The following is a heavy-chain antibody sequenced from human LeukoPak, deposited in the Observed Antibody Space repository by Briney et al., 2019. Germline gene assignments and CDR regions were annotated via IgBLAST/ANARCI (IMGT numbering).Heavy chain of an antibody. Sequence: SETLSLTCTVSGGSISSYYWSWIRQPPGKGLEWIGCVYYSGSTTYNPSLESRVTILVDTSKNQFSLKLSSVTAADTAIYYCARDEYGSALSFHHWGQGTLVTVSS. CDR1: GGSISSYY. V-gene: IGHV4-59*01. CDR3: ARDEYGSALSFHH. D-gene: IGHD6-25*01. J-gene: IGHJ1*01. CDR2: VYYSGST.